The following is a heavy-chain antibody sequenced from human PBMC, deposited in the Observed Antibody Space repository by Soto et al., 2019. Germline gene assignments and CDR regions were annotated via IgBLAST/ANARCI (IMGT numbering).Heavy chain of an antibody. J-gene: IGHJ4*02. V-gene: IGHV4-39*01. D-gene: IGHD2-21*02. CDR3: ARHIAYCGGDCYFSFFDY. Sequence: SETLSLTCTVSGGSISSSSYYWGWIRQPPGKGLEWIGSIYYSGSTYYNPSLKSRVTISVDTSKNQFSLKLSSVTAADTAVYYCARHIAYCGGDCYFSFFDYWGQGTLVTVSS. CDR1: GGSISSSSYY. CDR2: IYYSGST.